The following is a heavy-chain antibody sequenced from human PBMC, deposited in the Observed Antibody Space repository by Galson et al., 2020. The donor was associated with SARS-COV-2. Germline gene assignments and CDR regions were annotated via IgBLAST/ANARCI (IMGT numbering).Heavy chain of an antibody. CDR2: VKNRANSYAT. Sequence: GGSLRLSCAASGFTFSGAVIHWVRQASGKGLEWVGRVKNRANSYATGYAASVQGRFIISRDDSKKTAYLRMSSLKTEVKAVYYCTTINYWGQGTLVTVSS. CDR1: GFTFSGAV. V-gene: IGHV3-73*01. J-gene: IGHJ4*02. CDR3: TTINY.